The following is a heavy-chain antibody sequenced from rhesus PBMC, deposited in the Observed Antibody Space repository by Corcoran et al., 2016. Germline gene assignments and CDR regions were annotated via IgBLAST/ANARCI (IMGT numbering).Heavy chain of an antibody. V-gene: IGHV2-174*01. CDR3: ARAKSGYSYLDY. Sequence: QVTLKESGPALVKPTQTLTLTCTFSGFSLTTSGMGVGWIRQPLGKALEWLALIFWDDDKRYSTSLTSRLTISKDTSKNQVVLTMTNMDPVDTATYYCARAKSGYSYLDYWGQGVLVTVSS. CDR2: IFWDDDK. D-gene: IGHD5-24*01. CDR1: GFSLTTSGMG. J-gene: IGHJ4*01.